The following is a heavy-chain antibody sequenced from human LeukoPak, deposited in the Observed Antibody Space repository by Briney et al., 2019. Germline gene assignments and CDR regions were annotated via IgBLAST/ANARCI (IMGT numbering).Heavy chain of an antibody. CDR1: GYTFTGYY. J-gene: IGHJ4*02. D-gene: IGHD4-17*01. CDR3: ARAYGDYPAFDY. V-gene: IGHV1-2*02. CDR2: INPNSGGT. Sequence: ASVKVSCKASGYTFTGYYMHWVRQAPGQGLEWMGWINPNSGGTNYAQKFQGRVTMTRDTSISTACMELSRLRSDDTAVYYCARAYGDYPAFDYWGQGTLVNVSS.